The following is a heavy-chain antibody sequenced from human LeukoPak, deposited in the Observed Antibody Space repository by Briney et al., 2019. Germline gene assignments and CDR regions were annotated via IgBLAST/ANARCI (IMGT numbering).Heavy chain of an antibody. Sequence: PSETLSLTCSVSGGSISNPSYYWGWIRQPPGKGLEWIGSINYSGSTYYNPSLKSRVTMSVDTSKNQFSLKLSSVTAADTAVYYCARVIGGATGWFDPWGQGTLVTVSS. J-gene: IGHJ5*02. CDR2: INYSGST. V-gene: IGHV4-39*07. CDR1: GGSISNPSYY. CDR3: ARVIGGATGWFDP.